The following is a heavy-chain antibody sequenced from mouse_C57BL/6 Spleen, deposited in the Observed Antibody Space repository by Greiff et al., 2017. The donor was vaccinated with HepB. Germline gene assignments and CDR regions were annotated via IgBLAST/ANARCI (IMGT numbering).Heavy chain of an antibody. J-gene: IGHJ2*01. V-gene: IGHV1-81*01. D-gene: IGHD1-1*01. CDR3: ARSGTVVANFDY. Sequence: VQLQESGAELARPGASVKLSCKASGYTFTSYGISWVKQRTGQGLEWIGEIYPRSGNTYYNEKFKGKATLTADKSSSTAYMELRSLTSEDSAVYFCARSGTVVANFDYWGQGTTLTVSS. CDR1: GYTFTSYG. CDR2: IYPRSGNT.